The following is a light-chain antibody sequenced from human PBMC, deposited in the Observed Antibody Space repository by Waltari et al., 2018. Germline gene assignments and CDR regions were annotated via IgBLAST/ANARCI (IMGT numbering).Light chain of an antibody. J-gene: IGKJ2*01. CDR1: QSISSW. CDR2: KAS. Sequence: DIQMTQSPSTLSASLGDRVTINCRSSQSISSWLAWYQQKPGKAPKLFLYKASSLKSGVPSRFSGSGSGTEFILTISSLQPDDFATYYCQQYNNWDTFGQGTKLEIK. V-gene: IGKV1-5*03. CDR3: QQYNNWDT.